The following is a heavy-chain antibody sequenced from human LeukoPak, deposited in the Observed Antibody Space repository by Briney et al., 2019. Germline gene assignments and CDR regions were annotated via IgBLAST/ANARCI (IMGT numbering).Heavy chain of an antibody. D-gene: IGHD2-15*01. Sequence: GGSLRLSCAASGCIFSTYGMHWVRQPPRKGLEWVAFIQFDGNEKFYADSVKGRFTISRDNSKNTLYLQMNSLRPEDTSVYYCAEDQKLQPFHYWGQGTLVTVSS. J-gene: IGHJ4*02. CDR3: AEDQKLQPFHY. V-gene: IGHV3-30*02. CDR1: GCIFSTYG. CDR2: IQFDGNEK.